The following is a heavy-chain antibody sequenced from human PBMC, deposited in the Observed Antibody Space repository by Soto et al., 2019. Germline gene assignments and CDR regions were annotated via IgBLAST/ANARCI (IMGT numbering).Heavy chain of an antibody. CDR2: IYPGDSDT. CDR1: GYSFTSYW. CDR3: ARPGTPGIAAAGTDY. J-gene: IGHJ4*02. Sequence: GESLKISCKGSGYSFTSYWIGWVRQMPGKGLEWMGIIYPGDSDTRYSPSFQGQVTISADKSISTAYLQWSSLKASDTAMYYCARPGTPGIAAAGTDYWGQGTLVTVSS. D-gene: IGHD6-13*01. V-gene: IGHV5-51*01.